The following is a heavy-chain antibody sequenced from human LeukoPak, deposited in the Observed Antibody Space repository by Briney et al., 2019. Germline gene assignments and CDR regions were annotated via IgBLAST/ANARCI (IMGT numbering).Heavy chain of an antibody. CDR3: ARDESSGWYEYFQH. D-gene: IGHD6-19*01. CDR1: GFTFSSYE. CDR2: ISSSGSTI. V-gene: IGHV3-48*03. J-gene: IGHJ1*01. Sequence: PGGSLRLSCAASGFTFSSYEMNWVRQAPGKGLEWVSYISSSGSTIYYADSVKGRFTISRDNAKNSLYLQMNSLRAEDTAVYYCARDESSGWYEYFQHWGQGTLVTVSS.